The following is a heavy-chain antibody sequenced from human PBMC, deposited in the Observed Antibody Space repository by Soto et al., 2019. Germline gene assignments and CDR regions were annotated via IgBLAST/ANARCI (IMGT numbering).Heavy chain of an antibody. J-gene: IGHJ5*02. CDR3: ARGGGAGSGWYDWFDP. CDR2: TYYRSKWYN. Sequence: PSQTLSLTCAISGDSVSSNSAAWNLIRQSPSRGLEWLGRTYYRSKWYNDYAVSVKSRITINPDTSKNQFSLQLNSVTPEDTAVYYCARGGGAGSGWYDWFDPWGQGTLVTVSS. V-gene: IGHV6-1*01. D-gene: IGHD6-19*01. CDR1: GDSVSSNSAA.